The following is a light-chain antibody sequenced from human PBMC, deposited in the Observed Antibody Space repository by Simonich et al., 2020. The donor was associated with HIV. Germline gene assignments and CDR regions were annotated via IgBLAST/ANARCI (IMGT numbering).Light chain of an antibody. CDR2: GAS. CDR1: QSISSY. Sequence: DIQMTQSPSTLSASVGDRVTITCRASQSISSYLNWYQQKPGKAPKLLIYGASSLQSGVTSRFSGSGSGTDFTLTISSLQPEDFATYYCQQSYSTPLTFGGGTKVDIK. V-gene: IGKV1-39*01. CDR3: QQSYSTPLT. J-gene: IGKJ4*01.